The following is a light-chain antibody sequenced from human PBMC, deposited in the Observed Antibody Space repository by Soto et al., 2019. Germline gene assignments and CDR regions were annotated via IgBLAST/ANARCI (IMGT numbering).Light chain of an antibody. Sequence: QSVLTQPPSASGTPGQRVTISCSGSSSNIGSNYVYWYQQLPGTAPKLLIYRNNQRPSGVPDRFSGSKSGTSASLAISGLRSEDEADYYCAAWDDSLSGPHVVFGAGTKLTVL. V-gene: IGLV1-47*01. CDR3: AAWDDSLSGPHVV. CDR1: SSNIGSNY. CDR2: RNN. J-gene: IGLJ2*01.